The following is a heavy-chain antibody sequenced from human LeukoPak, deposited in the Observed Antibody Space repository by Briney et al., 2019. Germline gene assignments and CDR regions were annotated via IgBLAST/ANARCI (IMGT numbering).Heavy chain of an antibody. D-gene: IGHD5-18*01. Sequence: GGSLRLSCAASGFTFSSYGMHWVRQAPGKGLEWVAVIWYDGSNKYYADSVKGRFTISRDNSKNTLYLQMNSLRAEDTAVYYCARAAVRHPRGYSYGYIFDYWGQGTLVTVSS. CDR3: ARAAVRHPRGYSYGYIFDY. J-gene: IGHJ4*02. CDR1: GFTFSSYG. CDR2: IWYDGSNK. V-gene: IGHV3-33*01.